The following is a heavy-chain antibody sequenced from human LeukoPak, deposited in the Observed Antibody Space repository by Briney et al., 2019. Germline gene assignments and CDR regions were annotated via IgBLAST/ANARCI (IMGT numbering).Heavy chain of an antibody. J-gene: IGHJ4*02. CDR1: GFTVSSNY. D-gene: IGHD5-18*01. CDR2: IYSGGST. Sequence: GGSLRLSCAASGFTVSSNYMSWVRQDPGKGLEWVSVIYSGGSTYYADSVKGRFTISRDNSKNTLYLQMNSLRAEDTAVYYCARVLNRGYSYSYDYWGQGTLVTVSS. CDR3: ARVLNRGYSYSYDY. V-gene: IGHV3-53*01.